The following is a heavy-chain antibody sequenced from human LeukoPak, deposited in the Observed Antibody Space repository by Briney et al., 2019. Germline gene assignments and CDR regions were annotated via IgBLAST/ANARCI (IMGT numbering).Heavy chain of an antibody. CDR2: IYHSGST. CDR1: GGSISSSNW. V-gene: IGHV4-4*02. Sequence: PSETLSLTCAVSGGSISSSNWWSWVRQPPGKGLEWIGEIYHSGSTNYNPSLKSRVTISVDKSKNQFSLKLSSVTAADTAVYYCARGSVGGSSWYLTYYHYYYGMDVWGQGTTVTVSS. CDR3: ARGSVGGSSWYLTYYHYYYGMDV. J-gene: IGHJ6*02. D-gene: IGHD6-13*01.